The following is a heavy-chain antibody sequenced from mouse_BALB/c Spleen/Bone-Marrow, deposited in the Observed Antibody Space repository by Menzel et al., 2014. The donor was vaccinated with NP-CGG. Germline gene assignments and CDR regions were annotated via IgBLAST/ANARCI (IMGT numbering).Heavy chain of an antibody. CDR3: VRPYDYGTWFAY. Sequence: EVKLMESGGDSVKPGGSLKLSCAASGFTFSTYGMSWVRQTPDKRLEWVAAISNGGIYTYYPDTVKGRFTISRDNAKNTLYLQMSSLKSEDTAMYYCVRPYDYGTWFAYWGQGTLVTVSA. D-gene: IGHD2-4*01. CDR2: ISNGGIYT. V-gene: IGHV5-6*01. J-gene: IGHJ3*01. CDR1: GFTFSTYG.